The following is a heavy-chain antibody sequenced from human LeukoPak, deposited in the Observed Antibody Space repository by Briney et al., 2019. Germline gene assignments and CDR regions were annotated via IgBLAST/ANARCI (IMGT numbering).Heavy chain of an antibody. CDR1: GFTFSDYY. CDR2: ISSSSSYT. D-gene: IGHD2-15*01. J-gene: IGHJ4*02. V-gene: IGHV3-11*06. Sequence: GGSLRLSCAASGFTFSDYYMSWIRQAPGKGLEWVSYISSSSSYTNYADSVKGRFTISRDNSKNTLYLQMNSLRAEDTAVYYCARDGSARGSCQAYWGQGTLVTVSS. CDR3: ARDGSARGSCQAY.